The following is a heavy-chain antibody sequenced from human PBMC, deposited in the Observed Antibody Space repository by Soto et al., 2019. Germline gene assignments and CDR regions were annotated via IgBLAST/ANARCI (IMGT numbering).Heavy chain of an antibody. CDR3: ARDHQYYYGSGSYYDY. V-gene: IGHV1-69*08. CDR2: IIPMLGIA. J-gene: IGHJ4*02. D-gene: IGHD3-10*01. CDR1: GGTFSSYT. Sequence: QVQLVQSGAEVKKPGSSVKVSCKASGGTFSSYTISWVRQAPGQGLEWMGRIIPMLGIANYAQKFQGRVTITADKSTSTAYMELSSLRSEDTAVYYCARDHQYYYGSGSYYDYWGQGTLVTVSS.